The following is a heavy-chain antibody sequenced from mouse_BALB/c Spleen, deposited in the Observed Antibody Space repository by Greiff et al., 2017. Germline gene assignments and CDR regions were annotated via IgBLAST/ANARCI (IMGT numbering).Heavy chain of an antibody. CDR3: APDDYYGSDD. CDR1: GFNFKDTY. CDR2: IDPANGNT. D-gene: IGHD1-2*01. J-gene: IGHJ2*01. Sequence: EVQLQQSGAELVKPGASVKLSCTASGFNFKDTYMHWVKQRPEQGLEWIGRIDPANGNTKYDPKFQGKATITADTSSNTAYLQLSSLTSEDTAVYYCAPDDYYGSDDWGQGTTLTVSS. V-gene: IGHV14-3*02.